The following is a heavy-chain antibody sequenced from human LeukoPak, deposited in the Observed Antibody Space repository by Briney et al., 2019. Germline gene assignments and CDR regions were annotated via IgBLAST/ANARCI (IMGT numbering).Heavy chain of an antibody. V-gene: IGHV3-15*01. CDR3: STGGGTYSLGA. CDR1: GFTVTNAR. J-gene: IGHJ5*02. CDR2: IQRKGDGETT. Sequence: PGGSLRLSCAASGFTVTNARMTWVRQTPGQGLEWVGHIQRKGDGETTDYAAPVKDRFTISRDDSKNTLYLQMNSLKTEDTAVYYCSTGGGTYSLGAWGQGTLVIVSS. D-gene: IGHD1-26*01.